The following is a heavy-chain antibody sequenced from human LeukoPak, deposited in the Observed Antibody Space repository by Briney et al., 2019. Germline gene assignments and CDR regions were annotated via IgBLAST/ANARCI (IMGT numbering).Heavy chain of an antibody. V-gene: IGHV3-7*01. CDR2: IKQDGSEK. CDR1: GFTFSSHW. Sequence: GGSLRLSCAASGFTFSSHWMAWVRQAPGKGLEWVANIKQDGSEKYYLDSMKGRFTISRDNAKNSLYLQVNSLRVEDTAVYYCASLNYGQVWGSPHYYFDYWGQRILVTVSS. J-gene: IGHJ4*02. D-gene: IGHD3-16*01. CDR3: ASLNYGQVWGSPHYYFDY.